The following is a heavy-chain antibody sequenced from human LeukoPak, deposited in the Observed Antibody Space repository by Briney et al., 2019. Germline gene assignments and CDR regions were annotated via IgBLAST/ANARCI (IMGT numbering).Heavy chain of an antibody. CDR2: MYYSGST. J-gene: IGHJ5*02. D-gene: IGHD3-22*01. CDR1: GGSISSGDYY. CDR3: ARPYYYNSRIDP. Sequence: SQTLSLTCTVSGGSISSGDYYWSWIRQPPGKGLEWIAYMYYSGSTYYNPSLKSRVTMSADTSKNQLSLKLSSVTAADTAVYYCARPYYYNSRIDPWGQGILVTASS. V-gene: IGHV4-30-4*01.